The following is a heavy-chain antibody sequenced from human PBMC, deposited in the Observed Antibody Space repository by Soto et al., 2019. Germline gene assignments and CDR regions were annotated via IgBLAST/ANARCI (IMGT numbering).Heavy chain of an antibody. V-gene: IGHV3-9*01. J-gene: IGHJ6*02. Sequence: PGGSLRLSCAASGFTFSDYDIRWVRQAPAKGMERVSGISWYSGSICYADAVKGRFTISRDNAKNSLYLQMNSLRAEDTALYYCARVPYSGGWSYYYYGMDVWGQGTTVTVSS. CDR3: ARVPYSGGWSYYYYGMDV. CDR1: GFTFSDYD. CDR2: ISWYSGSI. D-gene: IGHD6-19*01.